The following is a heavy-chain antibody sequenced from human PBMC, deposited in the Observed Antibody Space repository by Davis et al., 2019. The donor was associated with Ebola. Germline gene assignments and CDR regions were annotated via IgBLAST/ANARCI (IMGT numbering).Heavy chain of an antibody. CDR1: GYSFTNYW. CDR2: IYPGDSDT. J-gene: IGHJ3*02. D-gene: IGHD1-20*01. CDR3: ATLRRTITGMDDGFDI. V-gene: IGHV5-51*01. Sequence: KVSCKGSGYSFTNYWIGWVRQMPGKGLEWMGIIYPGDSDTRYRPSFRGQVTISADKSFKTAFLQWSSLKASDTAIYYCATLRRTITGMDDGFDIWGQGTMVTVSS.